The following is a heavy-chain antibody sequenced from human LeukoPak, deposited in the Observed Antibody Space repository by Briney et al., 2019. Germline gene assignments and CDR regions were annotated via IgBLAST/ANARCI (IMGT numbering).Heavy chain of an antibody. J-gene: IGHJ6*03. CDR1: GFTFSDYY. CDR2: ISSSSSYI. D-gene: IGHD3-3*01. Sequence: GGSLRLSCAASGFTFSDYYMSWIRQAPGKGLEWVSSISSSSSYIYYADSVKGRFTISRDNAKNTLYLQMNSLRAEDTAVYYCARAPPYDFWSGPPLGDYYYMDVWGKGTTVTVSS. CDR3: ARAPPYDFWSGPPLGDYYYMDV. V-gene: IGHV3-11*06.